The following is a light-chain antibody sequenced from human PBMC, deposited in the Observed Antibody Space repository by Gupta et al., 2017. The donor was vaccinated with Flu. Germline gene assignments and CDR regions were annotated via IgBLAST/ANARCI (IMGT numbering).Light chain of an antibody. V-gene: IGLV1-51*02. Sequence: RGTISRSGSNSNIGKNFVSWYQQLPETAPKLLIYDNDKRRSGVPDRFSGSKSATSATVDITGLQTGDEADYYCGTGDSSRSAGVFGGGTKLTVL. CDR1: NSNIGKNF. CDR3: GTGDSSRSAGV. J-gene: IGLJ3*02. CDR2: DND.